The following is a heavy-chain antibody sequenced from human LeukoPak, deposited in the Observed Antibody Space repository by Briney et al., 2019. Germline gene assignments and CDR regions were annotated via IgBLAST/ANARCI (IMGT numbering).Heavy chain of an antibody. CDR1: GFTFSSYA. CDR3: ARVSCSSTSCPIGLYYFDH. D-gene: IGHD2-2*01. V-gene: IGHV3-30*04. Sequence: PGGSLRLSCAASGFTFSSYAMHWVRQAPGKGLEWVAVISYDGSNKYYADSVKGRSTISRDNSKNTLYVQMNSLRAEDTAVYYCARVSCSSTSCPIGLYYFDHWGQGTLVTVSS. J-gene: IGHJ4*02. CDR2: ISYDGSNK.